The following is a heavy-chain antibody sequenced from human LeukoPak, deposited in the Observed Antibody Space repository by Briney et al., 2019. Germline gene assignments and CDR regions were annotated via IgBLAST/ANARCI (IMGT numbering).Heavy chain of an antibody. V-gene: IGHV1-69*13. D-gene: IGHD3-10*01. Sequence: SVKVSCKASGGTFSSFAISWVRQAPGQGLEWMGGFIPILGSAKYAQKFQGRVTITADESTSTAYMELSSLRSDDTAVYYCARAHVVVLGGALGGMDVWGQGTTVTVSS. CDR3: ARAHVVVLGGALGGMDV. CDR1: GGTFSSFA. CDR2: FIPILGSA. J-gene: IGHJ6*02.